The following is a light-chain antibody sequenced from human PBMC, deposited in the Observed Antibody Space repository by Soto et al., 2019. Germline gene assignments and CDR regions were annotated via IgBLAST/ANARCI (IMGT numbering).Light chain of an antibody. J-gene: IGLJ3*02. CDR1: SSNIGAGHD. CDR3: ETWDTHLRV. V-gene: IGLV1-40*01. CDR2: GNG. Sequence: QSVLTQPPSVSGAPGQRVTISCTGSSSNIGAGHDVHWYQQLPGTAPKLLIYGNGNRPSGVPDRFSGSKSGTSASLAITGLQAEDEADYYCETWDTHLRVFGGGTKLTVL.